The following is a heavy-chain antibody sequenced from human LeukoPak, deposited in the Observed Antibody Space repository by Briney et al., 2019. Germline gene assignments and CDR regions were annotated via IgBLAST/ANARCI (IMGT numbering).Heavy chain of an antibody. V-gene: IGHV1-2*02. CDR3: AREAGITMILRRVSYFDY. CDR1: GYTFTGYY. CDR2: INPNSGGT. J-gene: IGHJ4*02. Sequence: GASVKVSCKASGYTFTGYYMHWVRQAPGQGLEWMGWINPNSGGTNYAQKFQGRVTMTRDTSISTAYMELSRLRSDDTAVYYCAREAGITMILRRVSYFDYWGQGTLVTVSS. D-gene: IGHD3-22*01.